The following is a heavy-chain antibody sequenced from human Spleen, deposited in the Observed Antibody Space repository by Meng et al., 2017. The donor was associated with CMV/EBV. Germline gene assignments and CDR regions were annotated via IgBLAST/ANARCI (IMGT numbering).Heavy chain of an antibody. V-gene: IGHV4-39*07. CDR1: GGSISSYY. Sequence: LRLSCTVSGGSISSYYWGWIRQPPGKGLEWIGNIYYIGSTYYSPSLKSRVTISVDTSKNQFSLKLNSVTAADTAVYYCARERRELGYCSNGVCTNWFDPWGQGTLVTVSS. D-gene: IGHD2-8*01. J-gene: IGHJ5*02. CDR2: IYYIGST. CDR3: ARERRELGYCSNGVCTNWFDP.